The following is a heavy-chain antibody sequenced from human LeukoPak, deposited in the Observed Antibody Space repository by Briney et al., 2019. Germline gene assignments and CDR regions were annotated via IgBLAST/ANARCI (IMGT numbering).Heavy chain of an antibody. V-gene: IGHV3-74*01. J-gene: IGHJ6*03. D-gene: IGHD2-15*01. CDR3: ARGGGSIRHSYYYYVDV. CDR2: IRSDGSDT. Sequence: GGSLRLSCAASGFTFSDTWMHWVRQAPGEGLVWVSRIRSDGSDTRYAESVKGRFTISRDNAKNTLYLQMNSLRDEDTALYYCARGGGSIRHSYYYYVDVWGKGTTVTVSS. CDR1: GFTFSDTW.